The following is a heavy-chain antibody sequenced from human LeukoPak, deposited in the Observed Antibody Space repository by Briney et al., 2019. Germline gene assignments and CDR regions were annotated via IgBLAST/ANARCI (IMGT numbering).Heavy chain of an antibody. CDR3: ARVLFGGSDY. J-gene: IGHJ4*02. CDR2: IIHSGST. CDR1: GGSFSGYY. D-gene: IGHD3-16*01. V-gene: IGHV4-34*12. Sequence: PSETLSLTCTFYGGSFSGYYWTWIRQPPGKGLEWIGEIIHSGSTNYNPSLKSRLTISLDTSKSQFSLRLSSVTAADTAVYYCARVLFGGSDYWGQGTLVTVSS.